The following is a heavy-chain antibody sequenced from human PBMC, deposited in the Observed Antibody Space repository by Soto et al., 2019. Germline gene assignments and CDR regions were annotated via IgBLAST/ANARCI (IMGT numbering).Heavy chain of an antibody. V-gene: IGHV1-18*01. CDR3: ARDASDSSGYDWYGMDV. CDR2: ISAYNGNT. CDR1: GYTFTSYG. Sequence: ASVKVSCKASGYTFTSYGISWVRQAPGQGLEWMGWISAYNGNTNYAQKLQGRVTMTTDTSTSTAYMELRSLRPDDTAVYYCARDASDSSGYDWYGMDVWGQGTTVTVSS. D-gene: IGHD3-22*01. J-gene: IGHJ6*02.